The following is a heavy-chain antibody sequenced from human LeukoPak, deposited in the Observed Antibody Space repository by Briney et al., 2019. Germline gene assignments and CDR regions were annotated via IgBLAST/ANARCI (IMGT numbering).Heavy chain of an antibody. CDR2: IRYDGSNT. J-gene: IGHJ4*02. Sequence: GGSLRLSCAASAFTFSNFGMHWVRQAPGKGLEWVAFIRYDGSNTYHTDSVKGRFTISRDNSKNTLYLQMNSLRAEDTAVYYCARDLGTTVTTYLDYWGQGTLVTVSS. D-gene: IGHD4-17*01. CDR3: ARDLGTTVTTYLDY. V-gene: IGHV3-30*02. CDR1: AFTFSNFG.